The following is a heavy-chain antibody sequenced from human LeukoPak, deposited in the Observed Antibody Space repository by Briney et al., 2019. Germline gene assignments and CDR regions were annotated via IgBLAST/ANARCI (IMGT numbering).Heavy chain of an antibody. CDR2: IDEHGEGK. CDR3: ARATPGVIFNFFDY. Sequence: PGGSLRLSCTAPGFTFANFYMSWVRQAPGKGMEWVANIDEHGEGKHYEDSVKGRFTISRDNTKKSLYLDMTYLRAEDTATYFCARATPGVIFNFFDYWGQGTLVPVSS. CDR1: GFTFANFY. D-gene: IGHD3-3*02. J-gene: IGHJ4*01. V-gene: IGHV3-7*01.